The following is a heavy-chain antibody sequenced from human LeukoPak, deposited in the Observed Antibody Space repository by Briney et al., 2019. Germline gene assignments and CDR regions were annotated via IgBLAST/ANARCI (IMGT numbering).Heavy chain of an antibody. D-gene: IGHD3-9*01. CDR1: GFTFSSYA. CDR3: AKGPPYGNFDWAAFDI. CDR2: ITDVGGSK. Sequence: PGGSLRLSCAASGFTFSSYAMSWVRQAPGKGLEWVAAITDVGGSKYYADSVKGRFTISRDNSKNTLYLQMNSLRAEDTAVYYCAKGPPYGNFDWAAFDIWGQGTMVTVSS. V-gene: IGHV3-23*01. J-gene: IGHJ3*02.